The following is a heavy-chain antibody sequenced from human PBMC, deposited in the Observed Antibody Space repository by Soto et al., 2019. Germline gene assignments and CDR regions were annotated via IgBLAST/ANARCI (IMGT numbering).Heavy chain of an antibody. Sequence: QVQLQQWGAGLLKPSETLSLTCAVYGGSVSGANYYWSWIRQPPGKGLEWIGEMSHSGGTHFNPSLKSRVTISVDTYTNHFSLKMSSVTAADTALYYCARVERGTATTVVDAFDIWGPGTMVTVSS. J-gene: IGHJ3*02. CDR1: GGSVSGANYY. D-gene: IGHD1-1*01. CDR2: MSHSGGT. V-gene: IGHV4-34*01. CDR3: ARVERGTATTVVDAFDI.